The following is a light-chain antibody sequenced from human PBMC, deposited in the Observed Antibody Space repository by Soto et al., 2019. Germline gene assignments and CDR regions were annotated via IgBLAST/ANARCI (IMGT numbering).Light chain of an antibody. Sequence: QSALTQPASVSGPPGQSITISCTGSSSDIGRHDYVSWYQHHPGKVPKVIIYEVIHRPSGVSNRFSGSKSGNTASLTISGLQAADEADYYCCTSYEGGGKYVFGTGTKLTVL. CDR1: SSDIGRHDY. J-gene: IGLJ1*01. CDR2: EVI. CDR3: TSYEGGGKYV. V-gene: IGLV2-14*01.